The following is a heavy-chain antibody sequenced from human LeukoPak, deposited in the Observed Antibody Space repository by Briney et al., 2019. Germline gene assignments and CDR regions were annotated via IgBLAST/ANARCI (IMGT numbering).Heavy chain of an antibody. V-gene: IGHV4-34*01. Sequence: PSETLSLTCSVYGVSLSDYYWSWMRQPPGKGLEWIGEINHNGGTKYNPSLKGRVTISVDTSENHFPLNLRSVTAADTAVYYCARIRCGHSSAICYNHWGRGTLVTVPS. CDR2: INHNGGT. CDR1: GVSLSDYY. D-gene: IGHD2-8*01. CDR3: ARIRCGHSSAICYNH. J-gene: IGHJ5*02.